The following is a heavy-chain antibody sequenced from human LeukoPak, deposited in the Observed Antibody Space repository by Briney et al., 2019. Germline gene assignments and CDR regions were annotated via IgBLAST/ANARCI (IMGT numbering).Heavy chain of an antibody. D-gene: IGHD5-18*01. J-gene: IGHJ4*02. CDR2: IYHSGSS. Sequence: SETLSLTCTVSGGFISTYYWGWIRQSPGKGLEWIGNIYHSGSSYYNPSLRSRVTMSVDTSKNQFSLRLISVTAADTAVYYYARHGGYSLGYNYWGQGTLVTVSS. CDR1: GGFISTYY. V-gene: IGHV4-59*04. CDR3: ARHGGYSLGYNY.